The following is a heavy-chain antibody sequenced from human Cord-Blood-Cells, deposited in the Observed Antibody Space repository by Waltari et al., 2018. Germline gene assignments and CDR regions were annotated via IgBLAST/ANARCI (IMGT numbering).Heavy chain of an antibody. CDR2: ISYYNGNT. D-gene: IGHD3-22*01. CDR3: ARRRADDYDSSGYYYFDY. CDR1: GYTFTSYG. V-gene: IGHV1-18*01. Sequence: QVQLVQSGAEVKKPGASVKVSCKASGYTFTSYGISWVRQAPGQGLEGMGGISYYNGNTNDAQKLRGRVTRTTDTSTSTAYMGLGSLRSDDTAVYYCARRRADDYDSSGYYYFDYWGQGTLVTVSS. J-gene: IGHJ4*02.